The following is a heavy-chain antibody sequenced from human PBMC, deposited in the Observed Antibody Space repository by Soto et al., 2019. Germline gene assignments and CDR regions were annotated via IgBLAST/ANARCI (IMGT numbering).Heavy chain of an antibody. J-gene: IGHJ6*02. CDR2: ISSDSSSI. D-gene: IGHD6-6*01. CDR3: ARDGRSNYYYGMDV. CDR1: GFTFSSYS. Sequence: GGSLRLSCAASGFTFSSYSMNWVRQAPGKGLEWISCISSDSSSIYYADLVKGRFTISRDNAKNSLYLQMNSLRDEDTAVYYCARDGRSNYYYGMDVWGQGTTVTVSS. V-gene: IGHV3-48*02.